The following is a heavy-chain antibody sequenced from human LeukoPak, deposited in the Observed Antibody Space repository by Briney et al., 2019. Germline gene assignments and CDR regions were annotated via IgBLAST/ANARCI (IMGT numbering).Heavy chain of an antibody. CDR2: ISAYNGNT. Sequence: GASVKVSCKASGYTFTSYGISWVRQAPGQGLGWMGWISAYNGNTNYAQKLQGRVTMTTDTSTSTAYMELRSLRSDDTAVYYCARRSRGDYDSYMDVWGKGTTVTVSS. CDR1: GYTFTSYG. J-gene: IGHJ6*03. CDR3: ARRSRGDYDSYMDV. D-gene: IGHD3-3*01. V-gene: IGHV1-18*01.